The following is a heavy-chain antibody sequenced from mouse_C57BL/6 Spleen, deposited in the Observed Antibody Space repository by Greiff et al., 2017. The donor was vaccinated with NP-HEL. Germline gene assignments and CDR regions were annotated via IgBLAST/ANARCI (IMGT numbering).Heavy chain of an antibody. V-gene: IGHV1-18*01. J-gene: IGHJ3*01. CDR3: ASGDSNYLFAY. CDR2: INPNNGGT. CDR1: GYTFTDYN. Sequence: VQLKQSGPELVKPGASVKIPCKASGYTFTDYNMDWVKQSHGKSLEWIGDINPNNGGTIYNQKFKGKATLTVDKSSSTAYMELRSLTSEDTAVYYCASGDSNYLFAYWGQGTLVTVSA. D-gene: IGHD2-5*01.